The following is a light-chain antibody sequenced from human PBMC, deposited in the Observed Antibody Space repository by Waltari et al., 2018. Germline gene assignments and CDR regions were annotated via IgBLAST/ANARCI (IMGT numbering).Light chain of an antibody. CDR2: EVS. CDR3: ISYTSSTTWV. Sequence: QSALTQPASVPGSPGQSITIPCTGTSSDGGGYKFGSWNQQHPGKAPKLMIYEVSNRPSGVSKRFSGSKSGNTASLTISGLQAEDEADYYCISYTSSTTWVFGGGTSLTVL. CDR1: SSDGGGYKF. J-gene: IGLJ3*02. V-gene: IGLV2-14*01.